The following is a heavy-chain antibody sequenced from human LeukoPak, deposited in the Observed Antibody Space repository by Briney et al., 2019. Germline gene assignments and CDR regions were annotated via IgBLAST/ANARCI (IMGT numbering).Heavy chain of an antibody. CDR3: AELGITMIGGV. CDR1: GFTFSSYS. CDR2: ISSSGSTI. D-gene: IGHD3-10*02. Sequence: GGSLRLSCAASGFTFSSYSMNWVRQAPGKGLEWVSYISSSGSTIYYADSVKGRFTISRDNAKISLYLQMNSLRAEDTAVYYCAELGITMIGGVWGKGTTVTISS. V-gene: IGHV3-48*04. J-gene: IGHJ6*04.